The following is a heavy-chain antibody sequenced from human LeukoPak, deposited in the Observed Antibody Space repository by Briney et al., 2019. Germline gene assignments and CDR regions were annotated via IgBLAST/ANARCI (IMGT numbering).Heavy chain of an antibody. CDR3: ARGQMAGIAARRDFDY. Sequence: ASVKVSCKASGYTFTSYDMNWVRQATGQGLEWMGWMNPNSGNTGYAQKFQGRVTMTRNTSISTAYMELSRLRSEDTAVYYCARGQMAGIAARRDFDYWGQGTLVTASS. D-gene: IGHD6-25*01. CDR1: GYTFTSYD. CDR2: MNPNSGNT. J-gene: IGHJ4*02. V-gene: IGHV1-8*01.